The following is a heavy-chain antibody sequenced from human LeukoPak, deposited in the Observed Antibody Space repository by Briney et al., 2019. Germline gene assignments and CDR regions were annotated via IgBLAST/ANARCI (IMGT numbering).Heavy chain of an antibody. D-gene: IGHD6-19*01. CDR3: ARSIAVAGPWDY. CDR1: GFTFSSYG. CDR2: IWYDGSNK. Sequence: GRSLRLSCAASGFTFSSYGMHWVRQAPGKGLEWVAVIWYDGSNKYYADSVKGRFTISRDNSKNTLYLQMNSLRAEDTAVYYCARSIAVAGPWDYWGQGTLVTPSA. J-gene: IGHJ4*02. V-gene: IGHV3-33*01.